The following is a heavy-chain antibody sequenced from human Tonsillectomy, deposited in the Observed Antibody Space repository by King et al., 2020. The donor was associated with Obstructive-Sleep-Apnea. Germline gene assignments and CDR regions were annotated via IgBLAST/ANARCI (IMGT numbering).Heavy chain of an antibody. J-gene: IGHJ6*02. CDR1: GFTFSSYG. CDR2: IWYDGSNK. Sequence: VQLVESGGGVVQPGRSLRLSCAASGFTFSSYGMHWVRQAPGKGLEWVAVIWYDGSNKYYADSVKGRFTISRDNSKNTLYLQMNSLRAEDTAVYYCARGGYGGPYYYYGMDVWGQGTTVTVSS. CDR3: ARGGYGGPYYYYGMDV. V-gene: IGHV3-33*01. D-gene: IGHD4-23*01.